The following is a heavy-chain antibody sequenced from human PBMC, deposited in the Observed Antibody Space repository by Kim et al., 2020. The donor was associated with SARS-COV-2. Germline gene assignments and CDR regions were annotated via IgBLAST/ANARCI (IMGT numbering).Heavy chain of an antibody. D-gene: IGHD1-7*01. CDR3: VRSLPGIGTTGGYFDY. V-gene: IGHV3-13*01. CDR1: GFTISTYD. J-gene: IGHJ4*02. CDR2: IGAAGDT. Sequence: GGSLRLSCAASGFTISTYDMHWVRQATGKGLEWVSVIGAAGDTHYPASVKGRFTISRESAENSMYLQMDSLRVEDTAVYYCVRSLPGIGTTGGYFDYWGQGTLVTVSS.